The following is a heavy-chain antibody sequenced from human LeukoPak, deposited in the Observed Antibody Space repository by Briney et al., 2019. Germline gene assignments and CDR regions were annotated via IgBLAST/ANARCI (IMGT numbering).Heavy chain of an antibody. CDR1: GGTFSSYA. V-gene: IGHV1-69*01. CDR3: ARDPGFKGDDYHYYYGMDV. D-gene: IGHD2-21*01. Sequence: SVKVSCKASGGTFSSYAISWVRQAPGQGLEWMGGIIPIFGTANYAQKFQGRVTITADESTSTAYMELSSLRSEDTAVYYCARDPGFKGDDYHYYYGMDVWGQGTTVTVSS. CDR2: IIPIFGTA. J-gene: IGHJ6*02.